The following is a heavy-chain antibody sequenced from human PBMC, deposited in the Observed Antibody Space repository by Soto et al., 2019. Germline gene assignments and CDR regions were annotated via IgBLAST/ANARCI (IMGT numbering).Heavy chain of an antibody. CDR3: AIEGAGFGH. Sequence: EVQLVESGGGLVQPWGSVRLSCAASGFTFSVSSMHWVRQAPGNGLEWLGRIRSKANKNATTYSESVRGRFIISRDDSQDTMFLQMSSLRTEDTARYYGAIEGAGFGHWGQGTQVTVSS. J-gene: IGHJ4*02. CDR1: GFTFSVSS. D-gene: IGHD1-26*01. CDR2: IRSKANKNAT. V-gene: IGHV3-73*01.